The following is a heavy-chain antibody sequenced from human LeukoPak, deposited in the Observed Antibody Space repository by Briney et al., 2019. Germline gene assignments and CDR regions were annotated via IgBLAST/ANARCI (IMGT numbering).Heavy chain of an antibody. CDR1: GFTFSSYA. J-gene: IGHJ4*02. Sequence: PGRSLRLSCAASGFTFSSYAMSWVRQAPGKGLEWVSAISGSGGSTYYADSVKGRFTISRDNSKNTLYLQMNNLRAEDTAVYYCAKGYRGNCYSSLDYWGQGTLVTVSS. D-gene: IGHD2-15*01. V-gene: IGHV3-23*01. CDR3: AKGYRGNCYSSLDY. CDR2: ISGSGGST.